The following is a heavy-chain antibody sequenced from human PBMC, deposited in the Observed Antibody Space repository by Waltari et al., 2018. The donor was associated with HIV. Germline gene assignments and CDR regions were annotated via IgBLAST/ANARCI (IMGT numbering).Heavy chain of an antibody. CDR2: INGDGSST. D-gene: IGHD3-10*02. J-gene: IGHJ4*02. CDR1: GFTFSSSW. V-gene: IGHV3-74*01. Sequence: EVQLVESGGGLVQPGGSLRLSCAASGFTFSSSWMHWVRQAPGKGLVWGSRINGDGSSTDDADSVKGRFTISRDNAKNTLYLQVNTLRAEDTAVYFCARDAALFDWGQGTLVTVSS. CDR3: ARDAALFD.